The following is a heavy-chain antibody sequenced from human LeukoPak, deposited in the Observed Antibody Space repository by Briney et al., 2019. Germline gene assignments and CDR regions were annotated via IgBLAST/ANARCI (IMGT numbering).Heavy chain of an antibody. Sequence: SGGSLRLSCAASGFTFSSYSMNWVRQAPGKGLEWVSSISSSSSYIYYADSVKGRFTISRDNAKNSLYLQMNSLRAEDTAVYYCARDLRPPYYYDSSGYPYYYYYMDVWGKGTTVTVSS. D-gene: IGHD3-22*01. CDR3: ARDLRPPYYYDSSGYPYYYYYMDV. CDR2: ISSSSSYI. V-gene: IGHV3-21*01. CDR1: GFTFSSYS. J-gene: IGHJ6*03.